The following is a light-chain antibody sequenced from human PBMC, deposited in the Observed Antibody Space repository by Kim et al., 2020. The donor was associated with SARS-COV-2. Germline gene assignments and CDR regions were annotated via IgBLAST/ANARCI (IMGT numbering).Light chain of an antibody. CDR2: RTA. Sequence: ADGEERVSMTCRGSHSVSGSLKWDKHKTEKAPHLLIYRTATLQTGGPPRFSGSAYGTDFTLSLNTLQPEEFATYYCQQSYNVPRTFGQGTKVDIK. CDR1: HSVSGS. V-gene: IGKV1-39*01. J-gene: IGKJ1*01. CDR3: QQSYNVPRT.